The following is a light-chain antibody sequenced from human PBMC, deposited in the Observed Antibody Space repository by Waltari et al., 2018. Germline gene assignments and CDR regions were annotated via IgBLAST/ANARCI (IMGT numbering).Light chain of an antibody. Sequence: DIQMTQSPSTLSASVGDRVTLSCRASQSVGTWLAWYQQKPGKAPKLLIYMASSLESGVPARFRGSGSGTEFTLTINSLQPEDFATYFCQQYSSFSTFGQGTKVDI. CDR3: QQYSSFST. CDR2: MAS. J-gene: IGKJ2*01. CDR1: QSVGTW. V-gene: IGKV1-5*03.